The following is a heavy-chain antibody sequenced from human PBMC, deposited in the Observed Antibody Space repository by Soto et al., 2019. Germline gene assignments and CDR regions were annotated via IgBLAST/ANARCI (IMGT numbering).Heavy chain of an antibody. CDR2: IYHSGTT. D-gene: IGHD3-10*01. V-gene: IGHV4-31*03. CDR3: ARDEDHGSGLSGGMDV. CDR1: GGSISSDDFF. Sequence: SETLSLTCNASGGSISSDDFFWSWVRQHPARGLEWIGYIYHSGTTYYNPSLQSRITISVDTSKNQFSLKLRSVTAADTAVYFCARDEDHGSGLSGGMDVWGQGTAVTV. J-gene: IGHJ6*02.